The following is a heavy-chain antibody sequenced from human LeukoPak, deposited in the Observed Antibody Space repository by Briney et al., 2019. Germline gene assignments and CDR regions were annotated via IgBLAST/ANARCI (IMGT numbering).Heavy chain of an antibody. Sequence: GASVKVSCKASGGTFSTYAISWVRQAPGQRLEWMGRIIPILDTAKYAQKFQGRVSITADKSTATAYMELGSLRSEDSAVYYCAGTDIASAGTLEYDFDYWGQGTLVTVSS. J-gene: IGHJ4*02. CDR3: AGTDIASAGTLEYDFDY. CDR2: IIPILDTA. CDR1: GGTFSTYA. V-gene: IGHV1-69*04. D-gene: IGHD6-13*01.